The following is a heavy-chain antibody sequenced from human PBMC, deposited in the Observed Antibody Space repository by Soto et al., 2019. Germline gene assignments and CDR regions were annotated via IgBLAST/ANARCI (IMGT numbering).Heavy chain of an antibody. CDR1: GLTINSYW. D-gene: IGHD3-10*01. J-gene: IGHJ6*03. CDR3: AIRYGSGNFYYMDV. CDR2: INGDGSST. Sequence: QLVESGGGLVQPGGSLRLSCVASGLTINSYWMYWVRQPPGKGPVWVSRINGDGSSTNYADSVKGRFTISRDNAKNTLYLQMNSLGAEDTAVYYCAIRYGSGNFYYMDVWGKGTTVTVS. V-gene: IGHV3-74*01.